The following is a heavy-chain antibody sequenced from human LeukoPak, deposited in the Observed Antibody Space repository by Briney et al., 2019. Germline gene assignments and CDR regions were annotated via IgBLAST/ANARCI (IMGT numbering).Heavy chain of an antibody. CDR2: TSYDGSNK. V-gene: IGHV3-30*18. Sequence: PGGSLRLSCAAPGFTFSSYGMHWVRQAPGKGLEWVAVTSYDGSNKYYADSVKGRFTISRVNSNNPLHLQMNSLIAEDTAVYYCAKSPCPWVHYGVDVWSQGTTVTVSS. J-gene: IGHJ6*02. CDR1: GFTFSSYG. CDR3: AKSPCPWVHYGVDV.